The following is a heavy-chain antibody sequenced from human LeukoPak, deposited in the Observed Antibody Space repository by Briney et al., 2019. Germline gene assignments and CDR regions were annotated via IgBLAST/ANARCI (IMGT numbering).Heavy chain of an antibody. J-gene: IGHJ4*02. Sequence: GESLRISCKASGYTFSSYWIGWVRQMPGKGLEWMGIIYPGDSDTRYSPSLQGQVTISVDTSIGTAYLQWSSLRASDTAIYHCARQNDFRLDYWGQGTLVTVSS. D-gene: IGHD3-3*01. CDR2: IYPGDSDT. V-gene: IGHV5-51*01. CDR3: ARQNDFRLDY. CDR1: GYTFSSYW.